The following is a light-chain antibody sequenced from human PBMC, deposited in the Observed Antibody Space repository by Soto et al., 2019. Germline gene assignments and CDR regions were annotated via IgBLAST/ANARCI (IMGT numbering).Light chain of an antibody. CDR2: KAS. V-gene: IGKV1-5*03. Sequence: DIHMTQSPSTLSGXFXDXXTXXXRASQTISSWLAWYQQKPGKAPKLLIYKASTLKSGVPSRFSGSGSGTEFTLTISSLQPDDFATYYCQHYNSYSEAFGQGTKVDIK. CDR3: QHYNSYSEA. J-gene: IGKJ1*01. CDR1: QTISSW.